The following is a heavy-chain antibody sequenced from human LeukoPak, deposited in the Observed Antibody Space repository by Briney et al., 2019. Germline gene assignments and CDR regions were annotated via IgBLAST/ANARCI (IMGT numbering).Heavy chain of an antibody. V-gene: IGHV4-39*07. Sequence: PSVTLSLTCIVSGGSIRSSSYYWGWIRQPPGKGLERIGSMYYTGSTYYNPSLKTRVTISVDTSKNQFSLKLTSVTAADTAAYYCARVRAAAIPYYFDYWGQGTLVTVSS. D-gene: IGHD6-13*01. J-gene: IGHJ4*02. CDR1: GGSIRSSSYY. CDR3: ARVRAAAIPYYFDY. CDR2: MYYTGST.